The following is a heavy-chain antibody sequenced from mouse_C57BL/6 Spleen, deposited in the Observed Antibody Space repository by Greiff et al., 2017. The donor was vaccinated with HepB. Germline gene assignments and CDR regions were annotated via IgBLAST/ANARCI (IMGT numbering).Heavy chain of an antibody. Sequence: EVKVVESGPGMVKPSQSLSLTCTVTGYSITSGYDWHWIRHFPGNKLEWMGYISYSGSTNYNPSLKSRISITHDTSKNHFFLKLNSVTTEDTATYYCARGEYDYDEGPWFAYWGQGTLVTVSA. CDR3: ARGEYDYDEGPWFAY. CDR2: ISYSGST. CDR1: GYSITSGYD. D-gene: IGHD2-4*01. V-gene: IGHV3-1*01. J-gene: IGHJ3*01.